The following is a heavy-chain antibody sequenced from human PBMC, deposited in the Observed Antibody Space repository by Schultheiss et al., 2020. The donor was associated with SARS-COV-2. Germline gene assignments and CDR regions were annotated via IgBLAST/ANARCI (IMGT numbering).Heavy chain of an antibody. CDR1: GYSFTSYW. V-gene: IGHV5-51*01. CDR2: IYPGDSDT. CDR3: ARLGATGLSDY. J-gene: IGHJ4*02. Sequence: GGSLRLSCKGSGYSFTSYWIDWVRQMPGKGLEWMGIIYPGDSDTRYSPSFQGQVTISADKSISTAYLQWSSLKASDTAMYYCARLGATGLSDYWGQGTLVTVSS. D-gene: IGHD1-26*01.